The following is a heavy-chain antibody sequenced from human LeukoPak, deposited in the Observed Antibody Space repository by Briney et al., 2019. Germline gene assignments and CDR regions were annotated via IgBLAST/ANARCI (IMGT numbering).Heavy chain of an antibody. D-gene: IGHD3-9*01. CDR3: ARDGPRYFDRYGMDV. CDR2: ISWNSGSI. Sequence: PGGSLRLSCAASGFTFDDYAMHWVRQAPGKGLEWVSGISWNSGSIGYADSVKGRFTISRDNAKNSLYLQMNSLRAEDTAVYYCARDGPRYFDRYGMDVWGQGTTVTVSS. V-gene: IGHV3-9*01. CDR1: GFTFDDYA. J-gene: IGHJ6*02.